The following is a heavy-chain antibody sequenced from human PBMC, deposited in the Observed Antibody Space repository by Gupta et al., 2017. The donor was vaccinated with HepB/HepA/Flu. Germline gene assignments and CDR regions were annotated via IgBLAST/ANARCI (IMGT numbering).Heavy chain of an antibody. CDR2: IVTMFGSA. Sequence: QVQLVQSGAEVKTPGSSVKVSCKASGGTFSNYAISWLRQAPGQGLEWMGGIVTMFGSAVYAQEFQGRVTFTADKSTSTAYMELSSLRSGDTAIYYCARDKFTNWFDPWGQGTLVTVSS. V-gene: IGHV1-69*06. CDR1: GGTFSNYA. J-gene: IGHJ5*02. CDR3: ARDKFTNWFDP.